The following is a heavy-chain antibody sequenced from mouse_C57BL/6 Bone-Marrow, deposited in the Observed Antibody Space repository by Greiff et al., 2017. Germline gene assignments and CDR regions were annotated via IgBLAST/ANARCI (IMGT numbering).Heavy chain of an antibody. CDR1: GFTFSDYG. V-gene: IGHV5-17*01. D-gene: IGHD2-4*01. J-gene: IGHJ4*01. CDR3: AREDYDAVDAMDY. Sequence: DVMLVESGGGLVKPGGSLKLSCAASGFTFSDYGMHWVRQAPEKGLEWVAYISSGSSTIYYADTVKGRFTISRDNAKNTLFLQMTSLRSEDTAMYYCAREDYDAVDAMDYWGQGTSVTVSS. CDR2: ISSGSSTI.